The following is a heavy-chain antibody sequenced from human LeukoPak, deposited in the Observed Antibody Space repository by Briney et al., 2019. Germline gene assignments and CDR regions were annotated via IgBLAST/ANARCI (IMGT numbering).Heavy chain of an antibody. CDR2: MNPNSGNT. CDR1: GYTFTSYD. J-gene: IGHJ4*02. V-gene: IGHV1-8*01. Sequence: ASVKVSCKASGYTFTSYDINWVRQAPGQGLEWMGWMNPNSGNTGYAQKFQGRVTMTRNTSISTAYMELSSLRSEDTAVYYCARGDALRNLVDYWGQGALVTVSS. CDR3: ARGDALRNLVDY.